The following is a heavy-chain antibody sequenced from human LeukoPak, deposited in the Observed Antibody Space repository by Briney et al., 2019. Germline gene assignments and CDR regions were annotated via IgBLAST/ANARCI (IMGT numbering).Heavy chain of an antibody. V-gene: IGHV4-34*01. Sequence: SETLSLTCAVYGGSFSGYYWSWIRQPPGKGLEWIGEINHSGSTNYNPSLKSRVTISVDTSKNQFSLKLSSVTAADTAVYYCASSSDYCYTVGLFDYWGQGTLVTVSS. D-gene: IGHD3-22*01. CDR1: GGSFSGYY. CDR3: ASSSDYCYTVGLFDY. J-gene: IGHJ4*02. CDR2: INHSGST.